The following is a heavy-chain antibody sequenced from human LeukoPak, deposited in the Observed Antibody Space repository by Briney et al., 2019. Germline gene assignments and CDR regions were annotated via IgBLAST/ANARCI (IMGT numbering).Heavy chain of an antibody. CDR1: GGTFSSYT. V-gene: IGHV1-69*02. D-gene: IGHD2-2*01. J-gene: IGHJ6*02. Sequence: ASVKVSCKTSGGTFSSYTISWVRQAPGQGLEWMGRIIPILGIANYAQKFQGRVTITADKSTSTAYMELSSLRSEDTAVYYCARGVGRRSYQLLFRHYYYGMDVWGQGTTVTVSS. CDR3: ARGVGRRSYQLLFRHYYYGMDV. CDR2: IIPILGIA.